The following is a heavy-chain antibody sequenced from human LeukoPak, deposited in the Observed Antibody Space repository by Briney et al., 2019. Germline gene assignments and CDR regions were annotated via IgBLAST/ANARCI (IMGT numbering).Heavy chain of an antibody. D-gene: IGHD6-13*01. V-gene: IGHV3-23*01. CDR3: AKVGYSSRPDY. Sequence: GGSLRLSCAASGFTFSSYAMSWVRQAPGKGLEWGAAISGSGGSTYYSDSVKGRFTISRDNSKNTLYLQMNSLRAEDTAVYYCAKVGYSSRPDYWGQGTLVTVSS. CDR1: GFTFSSYA. CDR2: ISGSGGST. J-gene: IGHJ4*02.